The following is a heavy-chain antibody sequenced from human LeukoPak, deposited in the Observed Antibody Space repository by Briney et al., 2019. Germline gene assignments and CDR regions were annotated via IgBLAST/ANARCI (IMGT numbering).Heavy chain of an antibody. CDR1: GFTFSSYA. CDR3: ARDFYDFWSGYPEYYFDY. CDR2: ISSNGGST. D-gene: IGHD3-3*01. J-gene: IGHJ4*02. V-gene: IGHV3-64*01. Sequence: GGSLRLSCAASGFTFSSYAMHWVRQAPGKGLEYASAISSNGGSTYYANSVKGRFTISRDNSKNTLYLQMGSLRAEDMAVYYCARDFYDFWSGYPEYYFDYWGQGTLVTVSS.